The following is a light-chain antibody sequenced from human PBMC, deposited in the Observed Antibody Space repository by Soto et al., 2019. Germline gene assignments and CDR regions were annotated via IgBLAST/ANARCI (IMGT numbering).Light chain of an antibody. CDR2: DTS. CDR1: QGIGDT. CDR3: QQRSNWLIS. V-gene: IGKV3D-11*01. J-gene: IGKJ3*01. Sequence: EVVMTQSPATLSVSPGEGVTLSCRASQGIGDTLAWYQHKPGQTPRLLIYDTSNRATGIPARFSGSGAGTDFTPTISSLEPEDFAVYYCQQRSNWLISFGPGTKVDIK.